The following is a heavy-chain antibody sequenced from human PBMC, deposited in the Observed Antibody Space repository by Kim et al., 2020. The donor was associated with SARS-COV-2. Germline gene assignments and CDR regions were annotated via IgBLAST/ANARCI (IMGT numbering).Heavy chain of an antibody. CDR1: GFTFDNYW. D-gene: IGHD3-10*01. CDR3: ARSGYLRSGSPGY. J-gene: IGHJ4*02. CDR2: IKHDGSEK. Sequence: GGSLRLSCAASGFTFDNYWMTWVRQAPGKGLEWVANIKHDGSEKHYVDSLKGRFTVSRDNAKNSLYLQMNSLTADDTAVYYCARSGYLRSGSPGYWGQGTLVTVSS. V-gene: IGHV3-7*01.